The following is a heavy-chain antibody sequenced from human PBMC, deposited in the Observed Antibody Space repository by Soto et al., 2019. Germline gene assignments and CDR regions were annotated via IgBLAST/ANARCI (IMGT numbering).Heavy chain of an antibody. Sequence: QVQLQESGPGLAKPSETLSLTCTVAGGSVSRSDSYWGWIRQPPGKGLEWIRSMFYSGRTYYNPSLRSRVTMSVDTSKNQFSLKLSSVSAADTAVYHCARLDYGSGSSSWFDPWGQGTLVTVSS. V-gene: IGHV4-39*01. J-gene: IGHJ5*02. D-gene: IGHD3-10*01. CDR3: ARLDYGSGSSSWFDP. CDR2: MFYSGRT. CDR1: GGSVSRSDSY.